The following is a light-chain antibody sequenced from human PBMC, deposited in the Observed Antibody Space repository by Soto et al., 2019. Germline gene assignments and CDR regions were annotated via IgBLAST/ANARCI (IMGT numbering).Light chain of an antibody. CDR3: QQRSDWIT. CDR1: QSVSNS. V-gene: IGKV3-11*01. Sequence: IVFTQSPATLSLSPGERATLSCRASQSVSNSLAWFKQXPGQAPXXLIYDASNRATGIPARFSGSGSGTDFTLTIRSLEPEDFAVYYCQQRSDWITFGQGTRLEIK. J-gene: IGKJ5*01. CDR2: DAS.